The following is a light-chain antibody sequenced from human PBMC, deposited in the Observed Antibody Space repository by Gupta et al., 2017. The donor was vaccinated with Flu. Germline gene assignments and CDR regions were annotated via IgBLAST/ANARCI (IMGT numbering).Light chain of an antibody. Sequence: DVTRSQSPLSPAGSLGERATINCKSSQSVLYSSNNKNFLAWYQQKPGHPPKLLISWASTRESGVPERFSGSGSGTDFTLTISSLQAEDVAVYYCHQYYNSPQTFGQGTKVEI. CDR2: WAS. J-gene: IGKJ1*01. V-gene: IGKV4-1*01. CDR1: QSVLYSSNNKNF. CDR3: HQYYNSPQT.